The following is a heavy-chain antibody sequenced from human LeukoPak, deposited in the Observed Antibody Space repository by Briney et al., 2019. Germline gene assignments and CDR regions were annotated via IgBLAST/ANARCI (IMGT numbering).Heavy chain of an antibody. Sequence: GGSLRLSCAASGFSFSSYYMSWVRQAPGKGLEWVALINPDGSERYYVDSVKGRFTISRDNARNSLYLRMDSLRDDDTAMYFCTRDLAAVPGPRMDVWGQGTTVTVSS. CDR2: INPDGSER. V-gene: IGHV3-7*03. D-gene: IGHD6-19*01. J-gene: IGHJ6*02. CDR3: TRDLAAVPGPRMDV. CDR1: GFSFSSYY.